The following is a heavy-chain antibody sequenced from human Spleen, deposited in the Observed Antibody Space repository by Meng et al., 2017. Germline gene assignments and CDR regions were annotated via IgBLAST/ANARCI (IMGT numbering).Heavy chain of an antibody. D-gene: IGHD3-10*01. CDR2: INAGNGNT. CDR1: GYTFTSYA. J-gene: IGHJ5*02. CDR3: ARDPPYYYGSGSYNWFDP. Sequence: QVQLVQSVAGVKKRGASVKVSCKASGYTFTSYAMHWVRQAPGQRLEWMGWINAGNGNTKYSQKFQGRVTMTRDTSTSTLYMELRSLRYEDTAVYYCARDPPYYYGSGSYNWFDPWGQGTLVTVSS. V-gene: IGHV1-3*01.